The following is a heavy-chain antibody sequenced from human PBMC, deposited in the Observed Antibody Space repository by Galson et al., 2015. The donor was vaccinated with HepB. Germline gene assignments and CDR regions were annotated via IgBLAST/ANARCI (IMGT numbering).Heavy chain of an antibody. CDR2: IDPSDSYT. Sequence: QSGAEVTKPGESLRISCKGSGSSFPSYWISRVRQMPGKGLEWMGRIDPSDSYTNYSPSFQGHVTISADKSISTAYLQWSSLKASDTAMYYCATRDLVVPAAIRYYYYGMDVWGQGTTVTVSS. J-gene: IGHJ6*02. CDR3: ATRDLVVPAAIRYYYYGMDV. V-gene: IGHV5-10-1*03. D-gene: IGHD2-2*02. CDR1: GSSFPSYW.